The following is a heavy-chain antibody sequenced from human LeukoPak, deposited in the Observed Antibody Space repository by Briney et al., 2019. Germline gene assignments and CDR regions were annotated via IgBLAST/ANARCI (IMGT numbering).Heavy chain of an antibody. D-gene: IGHD3-3*01. Sequence: SVTVSFKVSGDTFIRNAGSWVRQGPRKGVDWVGGIIPIFGITNYAQKFQGRITVTADKSTSTAYMQLSSLRSEDTAVYYCARGITSGPYYYYYMDVWAKGTTATVSS. J-gene: IGHJ6*03. CDR3: ARGITSGPYYYYYMDV. V-gene: IGHV1-69*10. CDR1: GDTFIRNA. CDR2: IIPIFGIT.